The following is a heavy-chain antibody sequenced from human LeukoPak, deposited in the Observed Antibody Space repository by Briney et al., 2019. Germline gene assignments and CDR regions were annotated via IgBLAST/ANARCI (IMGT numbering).Heavy chain of an antibody. CDR3: AKARDYYDSSGEAYWYFDL. CDR2: ISGSGGST. CDR1: GFTFSSYG. V-gene: IGHV3-23*01. D-gene: IGHD3-22*01. J-gene: IGHJ2*01. Sequence: GGTLRLSCAASGFTFSSYGMSWVRQAPGKGVEWVSAISGSGGSTYYADSVKGRFTISRDNSKNTLYLQMNSLRAEDTAVYYCAKARDYYDSSGEAYWYFDLWGRGTLVTVSS.